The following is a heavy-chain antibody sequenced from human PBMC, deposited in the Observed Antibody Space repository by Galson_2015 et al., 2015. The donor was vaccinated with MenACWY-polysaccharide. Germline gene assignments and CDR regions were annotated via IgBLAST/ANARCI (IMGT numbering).Heavy chain of an antibody. V-gene: IGHV3-43*02. CDR2: IRGDGITT. CDR3: AKDYGDFGPDF. D-gene: IGHD4-17*01. CDR1: GFVFDSYA. Sequence: SLRLSCAASGFVFDSYAMHWVRQGPGKGLEWVSLIRGDGITTDYADYVKGRFTVSRDNSKNSLYLQMNSLRAEDTAFYYCAKDYGDFGPDFWGQGTLVTVSS. J-gene: IGHJ4*02.